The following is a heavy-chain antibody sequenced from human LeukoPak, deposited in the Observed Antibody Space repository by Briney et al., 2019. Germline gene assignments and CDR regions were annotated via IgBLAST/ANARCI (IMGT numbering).Heavy chain of an antibody. V-gene: IGHV3-74*01. CDR3: ARDPAAENWFDP. D-gene: IGHD6-13*01. CDR2: INSDGSST. J-gene: IGHJ5*02. Sequence: GGSLRLSCAASGFTFSSYWMHWVRQAPGRGLVWVSRINSDGSSTSYADSVKGRFTISRDNAKNTLYLQMNSLRAEDTAVYYCARDPAAENWFDPWGQGTLVTVSS. CDR1: GFTFSSYW.